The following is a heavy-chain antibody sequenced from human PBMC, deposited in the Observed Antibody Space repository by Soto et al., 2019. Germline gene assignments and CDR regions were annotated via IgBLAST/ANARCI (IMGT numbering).Heavy chain of an antibody. CDR2: IYYSGST. Sequence: SATLPPPCTVSGDSISRGGYYSSWIRQHPGQALELIGYIYYSGSTYYNPSLKSRVTISVDTSKNRFSLKLSSVTAGDTAVYYCARDSPTVTTGRRLGTYNWFDPWGQGTLVTVSS. CDR1: GDSISRGGYY. D-gene: IGHD4-17*01. J-gene: IGHJ5*02. CDR3: ARDSPTVTTGRRLGTYNWFDP. V-gene: IGHV4-31*03.